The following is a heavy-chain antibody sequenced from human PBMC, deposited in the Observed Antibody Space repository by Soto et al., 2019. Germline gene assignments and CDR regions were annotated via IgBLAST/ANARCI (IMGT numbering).Heavy chain of an antibody. Sequence: GGSLRLSCAASGFTFSSYAMHWVRQAPGKGLEWVAVISYDGSNKYYADSVKGRFTISRDNSKNTLYLQMNSLRAEDTAVYYCARESRRSVHNYGDYFDYWGQGTLVTVSS. CDR2: ISYDGSNK. CDR3: ARESRRSVHNYGDYFDY. D-gene: IGHD4-17*01. CDR1: GFTFSSYA. J-gene: IGHJ4*02. V-gene: IGHV3-30-3*01.